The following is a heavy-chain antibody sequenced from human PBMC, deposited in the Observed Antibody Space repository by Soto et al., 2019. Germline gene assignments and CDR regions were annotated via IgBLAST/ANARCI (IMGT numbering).Heavy chain of an antibody. V-gene: IGHV3-21*01. CDR2: IGLRSDI. J-gene: IGHJ6*02. CDR3: AREETAWPLAYGLDV. D-gene: IGHD2-21*02. CDR1: GFSFRTYS. Sequence: PGGSLRLSCEASGFSFRTYSIHWVRQAPGKGLEWVSSIGLRSDIYYADSVKGRFTISRDNAKNSVSLQMNSLRDEDTAVYYCAREETAWPLAYGLDVWGQGTTVTVSS.